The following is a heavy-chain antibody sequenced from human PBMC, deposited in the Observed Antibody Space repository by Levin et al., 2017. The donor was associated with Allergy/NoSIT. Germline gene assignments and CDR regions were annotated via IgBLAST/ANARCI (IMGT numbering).Heavy chain of an antibody. CDR2: MNPDGTKT. J-gene: IGHJ3*01. Sequence: GESLKISCAVSGFTFSTTWMNWVRQTPQKGLEWVANMNPDGTKTRYVDSVRGRFTVSRDSAKNSLYLQIDSLRAEDTALYYCARGAVGGDVGSFDLWGQGTMVTVSS. CDR3: ARGAVGGDVGSFDL. D-gene: IGHD1-26*01. V-gene: IGHV3-7*01. CDR1: GFTFSTTW.